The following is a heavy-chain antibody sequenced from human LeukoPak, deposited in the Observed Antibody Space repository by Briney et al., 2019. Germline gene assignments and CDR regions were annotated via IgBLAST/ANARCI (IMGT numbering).Heavy chain of an antibody. CDR3: ASGLTSSSTSPAADY. D-gene: IGHD2-2*01. CDR2: ISSSSSYI. J-gene: IGHJ4*02. CDR1: GFTFGSYS. Sequence: PGGSLRLSCAASGFTFGSYSMNWVRQAPGKGLEWVSSISSSSSYIYYADSAKGRFTISRDNAKNSLHLQMNSLRAEDTAVYYCASGLTSSSTSPAADYWGQGTLVTVSS. V-gene: IGHV3-21*01.